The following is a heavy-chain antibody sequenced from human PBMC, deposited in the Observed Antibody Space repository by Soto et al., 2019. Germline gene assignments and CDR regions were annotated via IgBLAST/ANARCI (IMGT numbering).Heavy chain of an antibody. CDR3: ARDPYYYGSGRTDYGMDV. D-gene: IGHD3-10*01. CDR1: GGTFSSYA. V-gene: IGHV1-69*06. Sequence: SVKVSGKASGGTFSSYAISWGLQAPGQGLEWMGGIIPIFGTANYAQKFQGRVTITADKSTSTAYMELSSLRSEDTAVYYCARDPYYYGSGRTDYGMDVWGQGTTVTVSS. CDR2: IIPIFGTA. J-gene: IGHJ6*02.